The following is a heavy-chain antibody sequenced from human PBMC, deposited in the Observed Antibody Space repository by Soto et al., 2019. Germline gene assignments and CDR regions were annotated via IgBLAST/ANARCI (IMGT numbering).Heavy chain of an antibody. CDR3: AKGSGGSRPYYFDY. D-gene: IGHD2-15*01. CDR2: IWYDGSKK. J-gene: IGHJ4*02. CDR1: GFTFSSYG. V-gene: IGHV3-33*06. Sequence: GGSLRLSCAASGFTFSSYGMRWVRQAPGKGLVWVAVIWYDGSKKYYADSVEGRFTISRDNSKNTLYLQMHSLGAEDTAVYYCAKGSGGSRPYYFDYWGQGALVTVSS.